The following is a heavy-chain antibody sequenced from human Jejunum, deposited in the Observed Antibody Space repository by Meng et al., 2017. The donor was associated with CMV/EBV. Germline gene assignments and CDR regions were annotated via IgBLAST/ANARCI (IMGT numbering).Heavy chain of an antibody. CDR3: ARAPRYNWNFDY. D-gene: IGHD1-20*01. CDR1: ERVSSNSAA. Sequence: ERVSSNSAAWNWIRQSPSRGLEWLGRTYYRSKWDNDYAVSVKSRITINPDTSQNQFSLQLNSVTPEDTAVYYCARAPRYNWNFDYWGQGTLVTVSS. V-gene: IGHV6-1*01. J-gene: IGHJ4*02. CDR2: TYYRSKWDN.